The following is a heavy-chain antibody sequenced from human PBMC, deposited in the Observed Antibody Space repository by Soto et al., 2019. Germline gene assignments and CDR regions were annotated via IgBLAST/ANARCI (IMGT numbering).Heavy chain of an antibody. CDR2: ISWNTGSI. CDR3: GKASLSSTVTSLFDY. J-gene: IGHJ4*02. Sequence: GGSLRLSGAASGCTFVDYARHGFGQAPGKGLVGDTGISWNTGSIRYADSLNGRFTISRNNAKNSLHLQMTTLRAADNDLSCCGKASLSSTVTSLFDYWGQGTLVTVSS. V-gene: IGHV3-9*01. D-gene: IGHD4-17*01. CDR1: GCTFVDYA.